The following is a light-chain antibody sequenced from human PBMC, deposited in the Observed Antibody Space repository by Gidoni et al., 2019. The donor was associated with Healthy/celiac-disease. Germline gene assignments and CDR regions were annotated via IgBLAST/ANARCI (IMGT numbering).Light chain of an antibody. V-gene: IGKV3-11*01. Sequence: EIVLTQSPATLSLSPGERATLSCRASQSVSSYLAWYQQKPGQAPRLLIYDASNRATGIPARFSGSGSGTDFTLTISSLGPEDVAVYYCQQRSNLPLTFGQGTKVEIK. CDR3: QQRSNLPLT. CDR1: QSVSSY. CDR2: DAS. J-gene: IGKJ1*01.